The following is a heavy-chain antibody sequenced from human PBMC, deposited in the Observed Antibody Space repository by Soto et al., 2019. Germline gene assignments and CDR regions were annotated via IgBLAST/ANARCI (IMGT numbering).Heavy chain of an antibody. V-gene: IGHV3-30-3*02. D-gene: IGHD2-8*01. CDR1: GVTFGSNA. Sequence: RLLWGASGVTFGSNALSWVGEALGKRREWGGATSYDASRKYYGDSAKGRFTSSRDKSKNTRDLQMNSRRGDDTGVYYCAGVYYGDHSVNSCWRQGTLVTVSS. CDR3: AGVYYGDHSVNSC. J-gene: IGHJ4*02. CDR2: TSYDASRK.